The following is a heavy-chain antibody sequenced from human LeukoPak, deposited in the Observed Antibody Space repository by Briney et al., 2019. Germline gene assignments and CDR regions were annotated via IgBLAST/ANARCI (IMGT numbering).Heavy chain of an antibody. CDR1: GYTFTSYG. J-gene: IGHJ4*02. CDR3: ARVKLKNYYDSTIHDY. D-gene: IGHD3-22*01. V-gene: IGHV1-18*01. Sequence: EASVKVSCKASGYTFTSYGISWVRQAPGQGLEWMGWISAHNGNTNYAQKLQGRVTMTTDTSTSTAYMELRSLRSDDTAVYYCARVKLKNYYDSTIHDYWGQGTLVTVSS. CDR2: ISAHNGNT.